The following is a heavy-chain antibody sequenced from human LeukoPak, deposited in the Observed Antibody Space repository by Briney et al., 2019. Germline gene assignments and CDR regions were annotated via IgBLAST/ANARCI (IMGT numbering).Heavy chain of an antibody. V-gene: IGHV4-34*01. CDR2: IHPSGST. CDR3: ARGRRGTIWYFDL. CDR1: GGSFSDYY. D-gene: IGHD5-24*01. Sequence: SETLSLTCAVYGGSFSDYYCTWTRQSPGKGLEWIGEIHPSGSTNYNPSLRSRVSISLDTSKNQFSLKLTSVTAADTAVYYCARGRRGTIWYFDLWGRGTLVTVSS. J-gene: IGHJ2*01.